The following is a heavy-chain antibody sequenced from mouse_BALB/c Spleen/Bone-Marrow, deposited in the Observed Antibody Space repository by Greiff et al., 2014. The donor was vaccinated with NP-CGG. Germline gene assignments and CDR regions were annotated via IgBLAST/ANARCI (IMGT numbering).Heavy chain of an antibody. Sequence: LQESGAELVRPGTSVKVSCKASGYAFTNYLIEWVKQRPGQGLEWIGMINPGSGGTNYNEKFKGKATLTADKSSSTAYMQLSSLTSDDPAVYFCARRDGSYFDYWGQGTTLTVSS. V-gene: IGHV1-54*01. CDR2: INPGSGGT. CDR3: ARRDGSYFDY. J-gene: IGHJ2*01. D-gene: IGHD3-3*01. CDR1: GYAFTNYL.